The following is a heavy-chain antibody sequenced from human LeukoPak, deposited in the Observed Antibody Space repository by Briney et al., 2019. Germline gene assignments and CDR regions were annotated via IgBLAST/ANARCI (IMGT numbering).Heavy chain of an antibody. CDR1: GFTFSSYW. CDR3: ARVYRSGWDALDI. V-gene: IGHV3-74*01. D-gene: IGHD6-19*01. Sequence: GGSLRLSCAASGFTFSSYWMHWVRQAPGKGLVWVSRINGDESNTRYADSVKGRFTISRDNAKNTLYLQMNSLRAEDTAVYYCARVYRSGWDALDIWGQGTMVTVSS. CDR2: INGDESNT. J-gene: IGHJ3*02.